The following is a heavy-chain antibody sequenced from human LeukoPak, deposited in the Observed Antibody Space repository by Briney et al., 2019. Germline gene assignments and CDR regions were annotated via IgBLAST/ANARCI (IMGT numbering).Heavy chain of an antibody. CDR1: GFTFSSYA. J-gene: IGHJ3*02. V-gene: IGHV3-23*01. Sequence: PGGSLRLSCAASGFTFSSYAMSWVRQAPGKGLDWVSAISGGGGSTYYADSVNGRFTSSRDNSKNTLYLQMNSLRAEDTAVYYCAKDLFTVTTLAFDIWGQGTMVTVSS. D-gene: IGHD4-17*01. CDR3: AKDLFTVTTLAFDI. CDR2: ISGGGGST.